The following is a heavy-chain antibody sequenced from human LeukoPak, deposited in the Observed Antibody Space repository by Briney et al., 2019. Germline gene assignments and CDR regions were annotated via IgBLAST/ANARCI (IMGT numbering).Heavy chain of an antibody. CDR3: TSICSSSSCYLDY. CDR1: GFTFSSYA. CDR2: ISSNGGST. D-gene: IGHD2-2*01. J-gene: IGHJ4*02. V-gene: IGHV3-64*04. Sequence: GGSLRLSCSASGFTFSSYAMHWVRQAPGKGLEYVSAISSNGGSTYYADSVKGRFTISRDNSRNTLYLQMNSLRVEDTAVYYCTSICSSSSCYLDYWGQGTLVTVSS.